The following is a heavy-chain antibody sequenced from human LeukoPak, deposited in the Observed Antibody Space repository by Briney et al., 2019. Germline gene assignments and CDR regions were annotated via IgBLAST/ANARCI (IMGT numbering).Heavy chain of an antibody. V-gene: IGHV3-48*04. D-gene: IGHD6-6*01. CDR3: ARLLYDRSSPWDY. J-gene: IGHJ4*02. CDR1: GFTFSSYS. CDR2: IGRGIT. Sequence: GGSLRLSCATSGFTFSSYSMNWVRQAPGKGLEWVSHIGRGITYADSVKGRFTISRDNAKNSVYLQMNSLRAEDTAVYYCARLLYDRSSPWDYWGQGTLVTVSS.